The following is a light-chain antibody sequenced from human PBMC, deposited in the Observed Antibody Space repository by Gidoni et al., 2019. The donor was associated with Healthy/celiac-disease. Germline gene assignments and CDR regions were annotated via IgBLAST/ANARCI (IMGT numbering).Light chain of an antibody. CDR1: SSDVGTYKF. CDR2: EGS. Sequence: QSALTQPASVSVSPCQSITITCTGTSSDVGTYKFFSWYQQHPGKAPKLMIYEGSKRPSGVSNRFSGSKSGNTASLTISGLQAEDEADYYCCSYAGISPTYVFGTGTKVTVL. V-gene: IGLV2-23*01. CDR3: CSYAGISPTYV. J-gene: IGLJ1*01.